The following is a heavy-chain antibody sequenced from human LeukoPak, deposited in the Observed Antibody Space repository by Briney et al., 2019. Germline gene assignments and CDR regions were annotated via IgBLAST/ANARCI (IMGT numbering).Heavy chain of an antibody. CDR3: AKDHGNMYYYDSSGQFDY. Sequence: GGSLRLSCAASGFTFSGYAMSWVRQAPGKGLEWVSGISGSGGSTYYADSVKGRCTISRDNSKNTLYLQMNSLRAEDTAVYYCAKDHGNMYYYDSSGQFDYWGQGTLVTVSS. CDR1: GFTFSGYA. J-gene: IGHJ4*02. CDR2: ISGSGGST. V-gene: IGHV3-23*01. D-gene: IGHD3-22*01.